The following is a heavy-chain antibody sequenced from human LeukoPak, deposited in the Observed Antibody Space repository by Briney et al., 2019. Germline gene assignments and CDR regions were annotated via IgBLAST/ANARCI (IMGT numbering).Heavy chain of an antibody. J-gene: IGHJ5*02. CDR2: INTNTGNP. Sequence: GASVKVSCKASGYTFTSYAMNWVRQAPGQGLEWMGWINTNTGNPTYAQGFTGRFVFSLDTSVGTAYLQISSLKAEDTAVYYCARDRTMVRGVISPGGWFDPWGQGTLVTVSS. D-gene: IGHD3-10*01. CDR1: GYTFTSYA. V-gene: IGHV7-4-1*02. CDR3: ARDRTMVRGVISPGGWFDP.